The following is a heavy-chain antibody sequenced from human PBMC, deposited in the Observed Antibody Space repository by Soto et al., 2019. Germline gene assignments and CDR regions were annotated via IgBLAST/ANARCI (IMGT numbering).Heavy chain of an antibody. CDR1: GYTFSHYW. D-gene: IGHD3-16*01. Sequence: EVQLVESGGGLVQPGGSLRLSCAASGYTFSHYWITWVRQTPGKGLEWVANVKEDGSEKYYVDSVKGRFTIFRDNAKNSLDLQMSSLSAEDTAVYYCAGGHYGMDVWGQGATVTVSS. J-gene: IGHJ6*02. CDR2: VKEDGSEK. V-gene: IGHV3-7*03. CDR3: AGGHYGMDV.